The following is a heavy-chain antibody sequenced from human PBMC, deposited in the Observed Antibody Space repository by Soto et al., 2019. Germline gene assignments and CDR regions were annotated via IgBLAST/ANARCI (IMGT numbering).Heavy chain of an antibody. CDR2: ISGSGGST. D-gene: IGHD2-2*01. V-gene: IGHV3-23*01. Sequence: GGSLRLSCAASGFIFGNYGMSWVRQAPGKGLEWVSGISGSGGSTYYADSVKGRFTISRDNSKNTLSLQMNSLRAEDTAVYYCAKARGSRTPAPGTYWGQGILVTVSS. J-gene: IGHJ4*02. CDR3: AKARGSRTPAPGTY. CDR1: GFIFGNYG.